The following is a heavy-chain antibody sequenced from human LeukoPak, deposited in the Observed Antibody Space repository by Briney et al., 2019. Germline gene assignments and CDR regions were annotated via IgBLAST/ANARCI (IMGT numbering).Heavy chain of an antibody. Sequence: SQTLSLTCSVSGASINSHYWSWIRQSPGKGLEWIGYVFNGGSTNYNPSLRSRVTMSLDTSRDQFSLRLSSVTAADTAIYYCASRPAGTTWYGVFDYWSQGTLVTVSS. D-gene: IGHD6-13*01. CDR3: ASRPAGTTWYGVFDY. V-gene: IGHV4-59*11. CDR2: VFNGGST. J-gene: IGHJ4*02. CDR1: GASINSHY.